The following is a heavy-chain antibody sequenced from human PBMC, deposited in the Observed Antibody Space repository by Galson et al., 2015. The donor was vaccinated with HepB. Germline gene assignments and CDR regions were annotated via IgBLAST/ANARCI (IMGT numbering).Heavy chain of an antibody. CDR3: ARPAGSSWDGGYDAFDI. Sequence: SVKVSCKASGYTFTSYAMNWVRQAPGQGLEWMGWINTSTGNPTYAQGFTGRFVFSLDTSVSTAYLQISRLKAEDTAVYYCARPAGSSWDGGYDAFDIWGQGTMVTVSS. CDR1: GYTFTSYA. J-gene: IGHJ3*02. CDR2: INTSTGNP. D-gene: IGHD6-13*01. V-gene: IGHV7-4-1*02.